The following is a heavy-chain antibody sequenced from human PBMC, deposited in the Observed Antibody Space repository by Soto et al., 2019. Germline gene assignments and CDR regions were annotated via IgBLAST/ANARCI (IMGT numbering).Heavy chain of an antibody. CDR1: GYTFTSYG. J-gene: IGHJ5*02. Sequence: ASVKVSCKASGYTFTSYGISWVRQAPGQGLEWMGCISAYNGNTNYAQKLQGRVTMTTDTSTSTAYMELRSLRSDDTAVYYCARDEAVAGSNWLDPWGQGTLVTVSS. CDR2: ISAYNGNT. CDR3: ARDEAVAGSNWLDP. V-gene: IGHV1-18*01. D-gene: IGHD6-19*01.